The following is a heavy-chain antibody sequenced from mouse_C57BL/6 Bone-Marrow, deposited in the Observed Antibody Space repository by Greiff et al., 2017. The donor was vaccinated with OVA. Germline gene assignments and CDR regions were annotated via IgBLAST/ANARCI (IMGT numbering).Heavy chain of an antibody. Sequence: EVKLVESGGDLVKPGGSLKLSCAASGFTFSSYGMSWVRQTPDKRLEWVATISSGGSYTYYPDSVKGRFTISRENAKNTLYLQMSRLKSEDTAMYYCARPDGYYVGFAYWGQGTLVTVSA. J-gene: IGHJ3*01. CDR3: ARPDGYYVGFAY. CDR1: GFTFSSYG. V-gene: IGHV5-6*01. D-gene: IGHD2-3*01. CDR2: ISSGGSYT.